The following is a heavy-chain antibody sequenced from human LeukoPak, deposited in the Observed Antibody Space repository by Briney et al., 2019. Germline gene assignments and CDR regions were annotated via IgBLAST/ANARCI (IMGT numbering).Heavy chain of an antibody. V-gene: IGHV4-59*01. D-gene: IGHD6-13*01. CDR3: ASAYSSSWYRY. Sequence: SETLSLTCTVSGGSISSYYWSWIRQPPGKGLEWIGYIYYSGSTNYNPSLKSRVTISADTSKSQFSLKLSSVTAADTAVYYCASAYSSSWYRYWGQGTLVTVSS. J-gene: IGHJ4*02. CDR1: GGSISSYY. CDR2: IYYSGST.